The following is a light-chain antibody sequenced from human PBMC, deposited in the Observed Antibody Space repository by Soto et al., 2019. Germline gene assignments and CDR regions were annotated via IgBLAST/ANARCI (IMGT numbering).Light chain of an antibody. Sequence: DIEITQSPSALSASVGDKVTITCRASQPISSYLNWYQHKPGEAPRLLIYFISRLQSGAPSRFSGSGSGKDFTLTIASPQPEDTATYYCQQTYSRPVTFGQGTRLEI. CDR2: FIS. J-gene: IGKJ5*01. CDR3: QQTYSRPVT. V-gene: IGKV1-39*01. CDR1: QPISSY.